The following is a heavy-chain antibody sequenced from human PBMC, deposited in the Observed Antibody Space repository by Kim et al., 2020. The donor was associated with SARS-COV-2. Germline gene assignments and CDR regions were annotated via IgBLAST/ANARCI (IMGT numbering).Heavy chain of an antibody. CDR2: FDPEDGET. J-gene: IGHJ4*02. D-gene: IGHD3-3*01. V-gene: IGHV1-24*01. CDR3: ATVNTIFGVVGVYYFDY. Sequence: ASVKVSCKVSGYTLTELSMHWVRQAPGKGLEWMGGFDPEDGETIYAQKFQGRVTMTEDTSTDTAYMELSSLRSEDTAVYYCATVNTIFGVVGVYYFDYWGQGTLVTVSS. CDR1: GYTLTELS.